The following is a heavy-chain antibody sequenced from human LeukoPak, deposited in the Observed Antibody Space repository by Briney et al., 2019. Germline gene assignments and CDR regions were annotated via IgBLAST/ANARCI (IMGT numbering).Heavy chain of an antibody. Sequence: GASVKVSCKASGYTFTSYGISWVRQAPGQGLERMGWISAYNGNTNYAQKLQGRVTMTTDTSTSTAYMELRSLRSDDTAVYYCARTTCGGGDCYHFDYWGQGTLVTVSS. J-gene: IGHJ4*02. D-gene: IGHD2-21*02. V-gene: IGHV1-18*01. CDR3: ARTTCGGGDCYHFDY. CDR2: ISAYNGNT. CDR1: GYTFTSYG.